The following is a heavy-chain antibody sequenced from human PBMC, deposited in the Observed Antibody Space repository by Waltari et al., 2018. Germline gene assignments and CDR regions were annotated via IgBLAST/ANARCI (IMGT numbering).Heavy chain of an antibody. V-gene: IGHV3-11*01. CDR2: ISSRGSTI. Sequence: QVQLVESGGGLVKPGGSLRLSCSASGFTFSDYYMSWIRQAPGKGLEWVSYISSRGSTIYYADSVKGRLTSSRDNAKNSLYLKMNSLRAEDTAVYYCASPSPYDSSGYYFDYWGQGTLVTVSS. D-gene: IGHD3-22*01. J-gene: IGHJ4*02. CDR1: GFTFSDYY. CDR3: ASPSPYDSSGYYFDY.